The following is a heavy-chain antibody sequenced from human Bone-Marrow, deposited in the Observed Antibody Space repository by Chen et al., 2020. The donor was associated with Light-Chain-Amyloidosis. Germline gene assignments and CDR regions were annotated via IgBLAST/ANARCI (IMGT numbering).Heavy chain of an antibody. CDR3: ARGGTPSLYYDMAV. Sequence: QGLLVESGGGVVQSGGSLRLSCEASGFIFSSYGMHWVRQAPGKGLEWVSMTWYDGSRKYYSDAVKGRFTISRDNSKNTLHLQMNSLRGEDTAVYYCARGGTPSLYYDMAVWGQGTTVTVSS. CDR2: TWYDGSRK. V-gene: IGHV3-33*08. CDR1: GFIFSSYG. D-gene: IGHD3-16*01. J-gene: IGHJ6*02.